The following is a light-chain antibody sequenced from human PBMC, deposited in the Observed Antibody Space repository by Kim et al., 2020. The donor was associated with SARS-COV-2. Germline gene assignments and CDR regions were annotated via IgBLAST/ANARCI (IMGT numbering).Light chain of an antibody. CDR1: QSVSSN. J-gene: IGKJ2*01. CDR3: QHYNNWPYT. V-gene: IGKV3-15*01. CDR2: GAS. Sequence: SGSPGERATLSCRASQSVSSNLAWYQQKPGQALRLLIYGASSRATGIPARFSGSGSGTEFTLTINSLQSEDFALYYCQHYNNWPYTFGLGTKLEI.